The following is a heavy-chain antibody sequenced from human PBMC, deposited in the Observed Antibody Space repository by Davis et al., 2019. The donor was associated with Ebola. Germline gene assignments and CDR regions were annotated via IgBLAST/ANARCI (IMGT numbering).Heavy chain of an antibody. CDR3: ARGGYYDSGGYSHAAFDI. Sequence: GGSLRLSCAASGFTFSNYGMSWVRQAPGKGLEWVSSISARGGSTYYADSVRGRFTISRDNSKNTLYLQMNSLRAEDTAVYHCARGGYYDSGGYSHAAFDIWGQGTMVTVSS. V-gene: IGHV3-23*01. CDR1: GFTFSNYG. J-gene: IGHJ3*02. CDR2: ISARGGST. D-gene: IGHD3-22*01.